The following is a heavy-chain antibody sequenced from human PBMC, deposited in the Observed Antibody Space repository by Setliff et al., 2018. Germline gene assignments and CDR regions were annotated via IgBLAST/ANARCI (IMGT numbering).Heavy chain of an antibody. CDR3: AKVYRDYGNSVDAFDV. CDR1: GFTFSIYS. J-gene: IGHJ3*01. V-gene: IGHV3-23*01. CDR2: ISATGGAT. D-gene: IGHD4-17*01. Sequence: GSLRLSCAASGFTFSIYSMSWVRQAPGKGLEWVALISATGGATYYADSVKGRFTISRDISKNTVYLQMNSLRVEDTAVYFCAKVYRDYGNSVDAFDVWGQGTMVTVSS.